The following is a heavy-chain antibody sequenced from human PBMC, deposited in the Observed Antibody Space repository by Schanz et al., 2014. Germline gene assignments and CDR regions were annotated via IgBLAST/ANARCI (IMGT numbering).Heavy chain of an antibody. V-gene: IGHV1-8*02. CDR1: GYTFTDYG. D-gene: IGHD6-19*01. Sequence: QVQLVQSGAEVKKPGSSMKVSCKASGYTFTDYGVIWVRQAPGQGLEWMGMINPSGGITTYAQKFQGRVTMTRNTSISTAYMELSSLRSEDTAVYYCARLGTGMAVAGSVIDSYYYYMDVWGEGTTVTVSS. J-gene: IGHJ6*03. CDR2: INPSGGIT. CDR3: ARLGTGMAVAGSVIDSYYYYMDV.